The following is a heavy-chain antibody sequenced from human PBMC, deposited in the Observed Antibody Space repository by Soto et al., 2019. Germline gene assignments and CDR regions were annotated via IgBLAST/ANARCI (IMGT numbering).Heavy chain of an antibody. D-gene: IGHD1-1*01. J-gene: IGHJ6*02. CDR2: ISPYNGTT. CDR1: GYTFTTYG. CDR3: ARDGERDTGLNFYYYLHGMDA. V-gene: IGHV1-18*04. Sequence: AASVKVSCKASGYTFTTYGISWVRQAPGQGLEWMGWISPYNGTTKYAEKFQGEMTMTTDTATSTAYMDLRSLRSDDTAVYYCARDGERDTGLNFYYYLHGMDAWGQGTRVTVS.